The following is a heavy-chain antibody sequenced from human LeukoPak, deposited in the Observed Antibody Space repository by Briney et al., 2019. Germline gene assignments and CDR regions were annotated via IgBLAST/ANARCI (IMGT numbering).Heavy chain of an antibody. CDR1: GFTFSSYA. Sequence: GGSLRLSCAASGFTFSSYAMSWVRQAPGKGLVWVSRINRDGSRTSYADSVKGRFTISRDNAKNSLYLQMNSLRAEDTAVYYCARLSGTMIVVVMGYFDYWGQGTLVTVSS. D-gene: IGHD3-22*01. CDR2: INRDGSRT. V-gene: IGHV3-74*01. CDR3: ARLSGTMIVVVMGYFDY. J-gene: IGHJ4*02.